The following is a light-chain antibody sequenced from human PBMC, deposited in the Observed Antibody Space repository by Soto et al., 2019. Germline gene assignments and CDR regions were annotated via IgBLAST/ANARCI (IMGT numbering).Light chain of an antibody. Sequence: EIVMTQSPATLSVSPGERATLSCRASQSVSSNLAWYQQKPGQAPRLLIYGASTRATGIPARFSGSGSGTDFTLTISSLKPEDFAIYYCQQRSNWPRTFGQGTRLEIK. J-gene: IGKJ5*01. CDR3: QQRSNWPRT. CDR2: GAS. CDR1: QSVSSN. V-gene: IGKV3-15*01.